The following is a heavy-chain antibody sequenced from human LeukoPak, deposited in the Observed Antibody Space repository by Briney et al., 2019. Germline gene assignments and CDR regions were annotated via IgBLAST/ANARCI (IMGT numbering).Heavy chain of an antibody. V-gene: IGHV4-59*08. J-gene: IGHJ5*02. CDR3: ARHRPGERRFDP. Sequence: SETLSLTCAVSGGSIRNDYWSWIRQPPGKGLEWIAYINYSWSTNYNPSLESRVTISVDTSKNLFSLKFTSVTAADTAVYYCARHRPGERRFDPWGQGTLVTVSS. CDR2: INYSWST. D-gene: IGHD3-16*01. CDR1: GGSIRNDY.